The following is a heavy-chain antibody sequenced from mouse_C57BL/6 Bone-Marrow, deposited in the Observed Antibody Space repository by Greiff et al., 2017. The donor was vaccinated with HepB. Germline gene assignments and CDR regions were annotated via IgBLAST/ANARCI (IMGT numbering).Heavy chain of an antibody. CDR3: TTRGRRFAY. CDR1: GFNIKDYY. V-gene: IGHV14-1*01. CDR2: VDPEDGET. Sequence: EVQLQQSGAELVRPGASVKLSCTASGFNIKDYYMHWVKQRPEQGLEWIGRVDPEDGETEYAPKFQGKATMTAETSSKPAYLQLSSLTSEDTAVYYCTTRGRRFAYWGQGTLVTVSA. J-gene: IGHJ3*01.